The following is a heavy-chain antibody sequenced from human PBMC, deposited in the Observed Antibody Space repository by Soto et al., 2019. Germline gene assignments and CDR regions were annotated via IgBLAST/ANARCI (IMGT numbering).Heavy chain of an antibody. V-gene: IGHV3-7*01. J-gene: IGHJ6*02. Sequence: EVQLVESGGGLVQPGGSLRLSCAASGFTFSSYWMSWVRQAPGKGLEWVANIKQDGSEKYYVDSVKGRFTISRDNAKNSLYQQMNSLRAEDTAVYYCARGGDGYYYYHGMDVWGQGTTVTVSS. D-gene: IGHD3-16*01. CDR2: IKQDGSEK. CDR3: ARGGDGYYYYHGMDV. CDR1: GFTFSSYW.